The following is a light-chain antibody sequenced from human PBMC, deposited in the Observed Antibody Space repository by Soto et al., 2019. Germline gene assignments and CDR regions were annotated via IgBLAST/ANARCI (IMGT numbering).Light chain of an antibody. CDR3: QQYDDWPWT. V-gene: IGKV3-15*01. CDR2: GAS. J-gene: IGKJ1*01. Sequence: EIVMTQSPATLSVSPGERATLSCRASQSVGSKLAWYMQKPGQSPRLLISGASTRAADFPARFSGSGSGTEFILTISSLQSEDFAFYYCQQYDDWPWTFGQGTKVDIK. CDR1: QSVGSK.